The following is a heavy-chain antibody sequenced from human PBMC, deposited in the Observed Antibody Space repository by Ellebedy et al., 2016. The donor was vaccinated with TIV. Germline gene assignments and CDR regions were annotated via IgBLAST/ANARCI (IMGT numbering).Heavy chain of an antibody. Sequence: GESLKISCAASGFSFSSYAMMWVRQAPGKGLEWVAGISGSVANTYYADSVKGRFSISRDNSKNTLYLQMTSLRRADTAVYFCVRDDYYGSGSDYWGQGTLVTVSS. CDR3: VRDDYYGSGSDY. V-gene: IGHV3-23*01. D-gene: IGHD3-10*01. CDR1: GFSFSSYA. CDR2: ISGSVANT. J-gene: IGHJ4*02.